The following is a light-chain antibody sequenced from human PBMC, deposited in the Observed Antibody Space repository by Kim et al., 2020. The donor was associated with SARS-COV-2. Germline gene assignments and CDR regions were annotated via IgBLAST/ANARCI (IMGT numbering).Light chain of an antibody. CDR3: GTWDNSLSAVV. CDR1: SSNIGTND. Sequence: QSVLTQPPSVSAAPGQKVTISCSGSSSNIGTNDVSWHQQIPGTAPKLLIYDNNKRPSGIPDRFSGSKSGTSATLGITGLQTGDEADYYCGTWDNSLSAVVFGGGTQLTVL. V-gene: IGLV1-51*01. J-gene: IGLJ2*01. CDR2: DNN.